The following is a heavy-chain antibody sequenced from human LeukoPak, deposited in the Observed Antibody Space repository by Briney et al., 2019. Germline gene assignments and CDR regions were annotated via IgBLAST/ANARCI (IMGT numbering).Heavy chain of an antibody. V-gene: IGHV3-74*01. CDR2: INSDGSST. J-gene: IGHJ4*02. D-gene: IGHD7-27*01. CDR1: GFTFSSYW. CDR3: ASIPGD. Sequence: GGSLRLSCAASGFTFSSYWMHWVRQAPGKALVWVSRINSDGSSTSYADSVKGRFTTSRDNAKNTLYLQMNSLRAEDTAVYYCASIPGDWGQGTLVTVSS.